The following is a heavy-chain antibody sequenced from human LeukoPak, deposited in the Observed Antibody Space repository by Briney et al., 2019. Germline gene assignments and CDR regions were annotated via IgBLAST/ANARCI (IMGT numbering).Heavy chain of an antibody. Sequence: GASVKVSCKASGYTFTGYYMHWVRQAPGRGLEWMGWINPKSGGTNYAQKFQGRVTVTRDTSISTAYMELSRLRSDDTAVYYCAGGGGTIFGVVNDWGQGTLVTVSS. CDR2: INPKSGGT. J-gene: IGHJ4*02. V-gene: IGHV1-2*02. CDR1: GYTFTGYY. CDR3: AGGGGTIFGVVND. D-gene: IGHD3-3*01.